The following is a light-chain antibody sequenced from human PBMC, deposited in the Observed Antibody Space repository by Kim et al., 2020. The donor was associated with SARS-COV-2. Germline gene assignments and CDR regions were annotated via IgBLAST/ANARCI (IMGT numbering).Light chain of an antibody. CDR1: SSDVGGYNY. CDR3: SSFSGPNFYV. J-gene: IGLJ1*01. V-gene: IGLV2-8*01. CDR2: EVI. Sequence: QSALTQPPSASGSPGQSVTISCTGTSSDVGGYNYVSWYQQHPGKAPKLIIYEVIKRPSGVPDRFSGSKSGNTASLTVSGLQAEDEAAYYCSSFSGPNFYVFGSGTKVTVL.